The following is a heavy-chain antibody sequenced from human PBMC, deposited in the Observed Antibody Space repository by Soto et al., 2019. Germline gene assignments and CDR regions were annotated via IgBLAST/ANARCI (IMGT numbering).Heavy chain of an antibody. CDR1: GGSVNIGTYY. CDR3: ARAGVATIYPGNNWFDP. V-gene: IGHV4-61*01. D-gene: IGHD5-12*01. J-gene: IGHJ5*02. Sequence: SETLSLTCTVPGGSVNIGTYYWSWIRQPPGKGLEWIGFIHYSGSTNYNPSLKGRVNMSVDTSKNQFSLKLTSVNTADTALYYCARAGVATIYPGNNWFDPWGQGTLVTVSS. CDR2: IHYSGST.